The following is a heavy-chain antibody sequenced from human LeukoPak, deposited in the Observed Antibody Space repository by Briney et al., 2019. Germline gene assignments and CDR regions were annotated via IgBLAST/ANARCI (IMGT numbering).Heavy chain of an antibody. D-gene: IGHD3-3*01. J-gene: IGHJ5*02. Sequence: GASVKVSCKASGYTFTSYGISWVRQAPGQGLEWMGWISAYNGNTNYAQKLQGRVTMTTDTSTSTAYMELRSLRSDDTAVYYCARERAPVYYDFWSGYYADNWFDPWGQGTLVTVSS. CDR3: ARERAPVYYDFWSGYYADNWFDP. CDR1: GYTFTSYG. CDR2: ISAYNGNT. V-gene: IGHV1-18*01.